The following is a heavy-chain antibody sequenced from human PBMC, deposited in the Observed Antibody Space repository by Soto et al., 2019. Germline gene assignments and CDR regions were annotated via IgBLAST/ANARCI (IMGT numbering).Heavy chain of an antibody. Sequence: PGGSLRLSCAASGFTFSNAWMNWVRQAPGKGLEWVGRIKSKTDGGTTDYAAPVKGRFTISRDDSKNTLYLQMNSLKTEDTAVYYFTTDAGYSSSWPYYYGMDVWGQGTTVTVSS. CDR1: GFTFSNAW. D-gene: IGHD6-13*01. CDR3: TTDAGYSSSWPYYYGMDV. CDR2: IKSKTDGGTT. J-gene: IGHJ6*02. V-gene: IGHV3-15*07.